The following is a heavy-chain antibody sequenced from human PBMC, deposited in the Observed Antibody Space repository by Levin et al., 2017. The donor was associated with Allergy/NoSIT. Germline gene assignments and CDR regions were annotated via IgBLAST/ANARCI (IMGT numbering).Heavy chain of an antibody. V-gene: IGHV3-15*01. Sequence: GESLKISCAASGFTFSNAWMSWVRQAPGKGLEWVGRIKSKTDGGTTDYAAPGKGRFTISRDDSKNTLYLQMNSLKTEDTAVYYCTTDGYGDSLGGYYFDYWGQGTLVTVSS. CDR2: IKSKTDGGTT. D-gene: IGHD4-17*01. CDR3: TTDGYGDSLGGYYFDY. J-gene: IGHJ4*02. CDR1: GFTFSNAW.